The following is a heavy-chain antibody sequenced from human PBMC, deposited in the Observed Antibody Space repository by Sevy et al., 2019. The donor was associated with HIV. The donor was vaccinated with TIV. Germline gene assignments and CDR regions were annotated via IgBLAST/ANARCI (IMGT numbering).Heavy chain of an antibody. CDR2: ISYDGSNK. CDR1: GFTFSSYD. Sequence: GGSLRLSCAASGFTFSSYDMHWVRQAPGKGLEWVAVISYDGSNKYYADSVKGRFTISRDNSKNTLYLQMNSLRAEDTAVYYCARDDRLLWFGESYYFDYWGQGTLVTVSS. D-gene: IGHD3-10*01. J-gene: IGHJ4*02. CDR3: ARDDRLLWFGESYYFDY. V-gene: IGHV3-30-3*01.